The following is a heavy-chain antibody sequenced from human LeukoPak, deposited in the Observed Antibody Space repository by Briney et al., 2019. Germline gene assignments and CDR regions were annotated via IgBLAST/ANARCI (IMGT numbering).Heavy chain of an antibody. CDR3: ARGGGRRDGYNKYYFDY. Sequence: ASVKVSCKASGYTFTSYYMHWVRQAPGQGLEWMGIINPSGGSTSYAQKFQGRVTMTRDTSTSTVYMELSSLRSEDTAVYYCARGGGRRDGYNKYYFDYWGQGTLVTVPS. D-gene: IGHD5-24*01. CDR1: GYTFTSYY. J-gene: IGHJ4*02. V-gene: IGHV1-46*01. CDR2: INPSGGST.